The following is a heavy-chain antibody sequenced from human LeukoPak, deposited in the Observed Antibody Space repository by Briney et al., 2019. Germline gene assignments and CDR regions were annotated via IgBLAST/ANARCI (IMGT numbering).Heavy chain of an antibody. J-gene: IGHJ6*02. CDR2: ISSSSSYI. D-gene: IGHD3-3*01. CDR3: AKGGRFGVVIITDYYYGMDV. CDR1: GFTFSSYS. Sequence: KSGGSLRLSCAASGFTFSSYSMNWVRQAPGKGLEWVSSISSSSSYIYYADSVKGRFTISRDNAKNSLYLQMNSLRAEDTAVYYCAKGGRFGVVIITDYYYGMDVWGQGTTVTVSS. V-gene: IGHV3-21*04.